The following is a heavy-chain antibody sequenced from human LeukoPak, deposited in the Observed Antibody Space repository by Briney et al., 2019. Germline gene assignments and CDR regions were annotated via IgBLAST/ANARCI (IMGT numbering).Heavy chain of an antibody. CDR1: GYTFTGYY. V-gene: IGHV1-2*02. J-gene: IGHJ6*02. CDR2: INPNSGGT. D-gene: IGHD5-18*01. Sequence: ASVKVSCKASGYTFTGYYMHWVRQAPGQGLEWMGWINPNSGGTNYAQKFQGGVTMTRDTSISTAYMELSRLRSDDTAVYYCARDSTYTAMVTGLYYYGMDVWGQGTTVTVSS. CDR3: ARDSTYTAMVTGLYYYGMDV.